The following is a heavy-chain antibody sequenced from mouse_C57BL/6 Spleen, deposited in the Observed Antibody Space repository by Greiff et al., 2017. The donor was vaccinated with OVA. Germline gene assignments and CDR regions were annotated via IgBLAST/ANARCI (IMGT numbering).Heavy chain of an antibody. CDR1: GYTFTDYE. J-gene: IGHJ4*01. Sequence: VQLQQSGAELVRPGASVTLSCKASGYTFTDYEMHWVKQTPVHGLEWIGAIDPETGGTAYNQKFKGKAILTADKSSSTAYMELRSLTSEDSAVYYCTRSGYSNYDAMDYWGQGTSVTVSS. CDR2: IDPETGGT. CDR3: TRSGYSNYDAMDY. V-gene: IGHV1-15*01. D-gene: IGHD2-5*01.